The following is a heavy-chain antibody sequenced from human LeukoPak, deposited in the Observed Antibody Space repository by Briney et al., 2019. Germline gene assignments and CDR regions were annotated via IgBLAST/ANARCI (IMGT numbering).Heavy chain of an antibody. D-gene: IGHD3-16*01. CDR1: GYTLTELS. J-gene: IGHJ4*02. Sequence: ASVKVSCKVSGYTLTELSMHWVRQAPGKGLEWMGGFDPEDGETIYAQKFQGRVTMTEDTSTDTAYMELSSLRSEDTAVYYCARDGGPYLTKALHGDYWGQGTLVTVSS. CDR3: ARDGGPYLTKALHGDY. V-gene: IGHV1-24*01. CDR2: FDPEDGET.